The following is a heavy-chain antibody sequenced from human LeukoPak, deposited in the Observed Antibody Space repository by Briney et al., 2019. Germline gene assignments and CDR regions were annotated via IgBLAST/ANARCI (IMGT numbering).Heavy chain of an antibody. Sequence: PGGSLRLSCAASGFTLSSHAMSWVRQAPGKGLEWVTAISGSGGSTYYADSVKGRFTISRDNSKNTLYLQMNSLSAEDTAVYYCAKAGETWTYFDYWGQGTLVTVSS. J-gene: IGHJ4*02. V-gene: IGHV3-23*01. CDR2: ISGSGGST. D-gene: IGHD3-10*01. CDR3: AKAGETWTYFDY. CDR1: GFTLSSHA.